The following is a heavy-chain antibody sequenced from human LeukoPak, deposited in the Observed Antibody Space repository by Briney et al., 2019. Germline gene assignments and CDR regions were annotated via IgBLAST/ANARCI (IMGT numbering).Heavy chain of an antibody. CDR2: IYPKNGKT. CDR1: GYIFTSYG. Sequence: ASVKVSCKASGYIFTSYGINWVRHAPGQGLEWVGWIYPKNGKTGYAEKFRGRVTLTTDMSTNTAYMEMDNLTSDDTAVYFCARKLSGYSSGWYPDYWGHGSLVIVSS. CDR3: ARKLSGYSSGWYPDY. V-gene: IGHV1-8*01. J-gene: IGHJ4*01. D-gene: IGHD6-19*01.